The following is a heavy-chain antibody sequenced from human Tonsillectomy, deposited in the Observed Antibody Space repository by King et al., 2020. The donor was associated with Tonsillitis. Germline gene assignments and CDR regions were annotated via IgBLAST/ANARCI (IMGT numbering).Heavy chain of an antibody. D-gene: IGHD2-15*01. CDR1: GGSISSGGHY. V-gene: IGHV4-31*03. Sequence: QLQESGPGLVKPSQTLSLTCIVSGGSISSGGHYWSWIRQHPGKGLEWIGYIYYSANTYNPSPYYNPSLESRVTISVDTSKNQFSLNLNSVTAADTAVYYCARYEGGVFDPWGQGTLVAVSS. CDR2: IYYSANTYNPSP. CDR3: ARYEGGVFDP. J-gene: IGHJ5*02.